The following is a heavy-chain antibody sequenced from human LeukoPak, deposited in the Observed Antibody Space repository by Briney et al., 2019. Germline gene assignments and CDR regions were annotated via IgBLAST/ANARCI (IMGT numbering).Heavy chain of an antibody. J-gene: IGHJ5*02. V-gene: IGHV3-30-3*01. Sequence: GRSLRLSSAAYGFTFSSYAMRWVRQAPGKGLEWVAVISYDGSNKYYADSVKGRFTISRDNSKNTLYLQMNSLRAEDTAVYFCARDRGENWFDPWGQGTLVTVSS. D-gene: IGHD2-21*01. CDR1: GFTFSSYA. CDR3: ARDRGENWFDP. CDR2: ISYDGSNK.